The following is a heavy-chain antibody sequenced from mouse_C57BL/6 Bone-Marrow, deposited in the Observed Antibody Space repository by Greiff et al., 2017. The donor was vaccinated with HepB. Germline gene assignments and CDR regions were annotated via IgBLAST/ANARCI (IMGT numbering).Heavy chain of an antibody. J-gene: IGHJ3*01. CDR3: ARPLWLRRGFAY. V-gene: IGHV1-64*01. D-gene: IGHD2-2*01. Sequence: VQLQQPGAELVKPGASVKLSCKASGYTFTSYWMHWVKQRPGQGLEWIGMIHPNSGSTNYNEKFKSKATLTVDKSSSTAYMQLSSLTSEDSAVYYCARPLWLRRGFAYWGQGTLVTVPA. CDR2: IHPNSGST. CDR1: GYTFTSYW.